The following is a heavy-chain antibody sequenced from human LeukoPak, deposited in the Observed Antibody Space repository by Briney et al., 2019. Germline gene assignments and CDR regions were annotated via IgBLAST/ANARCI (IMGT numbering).Heavy chain of an antibody. J-gene: IGHJ4*02. CDR2: INPNSGGT. D-gene: IGHD6-19*01. CDR3: ARDSQWLAPHYYFDY. V-gene: IGHV1-2*02. CDR1: GYTFTGYY. Sequence: GASVKVSCKASGYTFTGYYMHWVRQAPGQGLEWMGWINPNSGGTNYAQKFQGRVTMTRDTSISTAYMELSRLRSDDTAVYYCARDSQWLAPHYYFDYWGQGTLVTVSS.